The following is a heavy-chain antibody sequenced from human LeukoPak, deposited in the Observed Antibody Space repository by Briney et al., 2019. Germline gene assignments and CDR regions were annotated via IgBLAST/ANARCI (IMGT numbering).Heavy chain of an antibody. CDR3: ARRDYYGSGSYYDDY. V-gene: IGHV4-39*01. D-gene: IGHD3-10*01. CDR1: GGSISSSSYY. J-gene: IGHJ4*02. Sequence: SETLSLTCTVSGGSISSSSYYWGWIRQPPGKGLEWIVSIYYSGSTYYNPSLKSRVTISVYTSKNQFSLKLSSVTAADTAVYYCARRDYYGSGSYYDDYWGQGTLVTVSS. CDR2: IYYSGST.